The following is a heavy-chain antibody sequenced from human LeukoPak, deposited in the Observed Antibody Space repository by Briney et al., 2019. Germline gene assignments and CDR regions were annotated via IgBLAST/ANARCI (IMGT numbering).Heavy chain of an antibody. CDR1: KFILGDYN. V-gene: IGHV3-21*01. D-gene: IGHD3-3*01. CDR3: VRRETVFGVVTNFDY. CDR2: ISRSGNDK. Sequence: GGSLRLSCAASKFILGDYNMNWVRQAPGKELEWVSSISRSGNDKYYADSVKGRFTISRDNAKNSLYLQMNGLRAEDTAVYYCVRRETVFGVVTNFDYWGQGVLVTVSS. J-gene: IGHJ4*02.